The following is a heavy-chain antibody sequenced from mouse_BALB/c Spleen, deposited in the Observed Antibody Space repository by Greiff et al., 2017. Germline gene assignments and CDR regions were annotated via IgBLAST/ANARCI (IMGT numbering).Heavy chain of an antibody. CDR1: GFTFSSFG. Sequence: EVMLVESGGGLVQPGGSRKLSCAASGFTFSSFGMHWVRQAPEKGLEWVAYISSGSSTIYYADTVKGRFTISRDNPKNTLYLQMSSLKSEDTAMYYCARSTMITTAAAWFAYWGQGTLVTVSA. J-gene: IGHJ3*01. V-gene: IGHV5-17*02. D-gene: IGHD2-4*01. CDR2: ISSGSSTI. CDR3: ARSTMITTAAAWFAY.